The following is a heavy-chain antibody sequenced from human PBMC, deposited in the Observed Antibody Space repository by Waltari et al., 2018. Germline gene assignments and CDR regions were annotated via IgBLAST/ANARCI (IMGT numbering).Heavy chain of an antibody. CDR1: GGPISRYS. CDR3: ARVFWTSASSGVSFLDP. V-gene: IGHV4-4*07. Sequence: QVQLQESGPGLVKPSETLSLTCTVSGGPISRYSWSWIRQPAGKGLEWIGRIYISGSTNYNPSLKSRVTMSLDTSKNHFSLTLSSVTAADTAVYYCARVFWTSASSGVSFLDPWGQGTLVTVSS. J-gene: IGHJ5*02. D-gene: IGHD3-3*01. CDR2: IYISGST.